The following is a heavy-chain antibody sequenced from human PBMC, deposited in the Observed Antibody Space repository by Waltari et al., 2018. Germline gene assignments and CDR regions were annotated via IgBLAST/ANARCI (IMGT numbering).Heavy chain of an antibody. CDR1: GFTFSNAW. Sequence: EVQLVESGGGLVKPGGSLRLSCAASGFTFSNAWMSWVRQAPGKGLEWVGRIKSKTDGGTTDYASPVKGRFTSSRDDSKSTLYLQMNSRKTEDTAVYYCTTEPPWVAGPGDCGQGTLFTVSS. CDR2: IKSKTDGGTT. J-gene: IGHJ4*02. D-gene: IGHD6-19*01. CDR3: TTEPPWVAGPGD. V-gene: IGHV3-15*01.